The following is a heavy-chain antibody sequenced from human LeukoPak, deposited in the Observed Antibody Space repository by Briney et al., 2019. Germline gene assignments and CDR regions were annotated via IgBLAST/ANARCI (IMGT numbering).Heavy chain of an antibody. J-gene: IGHJ5*02. V-gene: IGHV3-21*01. CDR2: ISSSSSYI. Sequence: GGSLRLSCAASGFTFSSYSMNWVRQAPGKGLEWVSSISSSSSYIYYADSVKGRFTISRDNAKNSLYLQMNSLGAEDTAVYYCARGDPASSTSCYGFDPWGQGTLVTVSS. D-gene: IGHD2-2*01. CDR3: ARGDPASSTSCYGFDP. CDR1: GFTFSSYS.